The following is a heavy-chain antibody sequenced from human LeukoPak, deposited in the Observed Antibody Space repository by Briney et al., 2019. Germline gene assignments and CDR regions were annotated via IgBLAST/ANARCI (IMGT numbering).Heavy chain of an antibody. CDR1: GYTFTTYG. V-gene: IGHV1-18*01. CDR2: SSPYNGNT. J-gene: IGHJ5*02. CDR3: ARGGYYGSGNDFRFDP. D-gene: IGHD3-10*01. Sequence: GASVKVSCKASGYTFTTYGISWVRQSPGQGLEWMGWSSPYNGNTNYAQKLRGRVTMTTDTSTTTAYMELRSLRSDDTAVYYCARGGYYGSGNDFRFDPWGQGTLVTVSS.